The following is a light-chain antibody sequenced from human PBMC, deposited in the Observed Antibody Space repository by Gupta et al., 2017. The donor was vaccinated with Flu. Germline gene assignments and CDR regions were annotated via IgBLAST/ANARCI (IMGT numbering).Light chain of an antibody. J-gene: IGKJ4*01. CDR2: WAS. Sequence: DIVMTQSPDSLAVSLGERATINYKSSQSVLYSSNNMNYLAWYKQKPGQPPKLLIYWASTREAGVTDLFSGSRYGKDLTLTISSRQAEDVAVYYFQQYDGPPPITFGRGTKVEIK. CDR3: QQYDGPPPIT. CDR1: QSVLYSSNNMNY. V-gene: IGKV4-1*01.